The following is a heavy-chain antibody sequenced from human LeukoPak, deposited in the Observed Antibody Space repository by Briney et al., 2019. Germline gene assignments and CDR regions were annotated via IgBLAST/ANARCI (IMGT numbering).Heavy chain of an antibody. CDR2: INPNSGGT. J-gene: IGHJ5*02. CDR1: GYTLTGYY. D-gene: IGHD3-22*01. CDR3: ARDFAETYYYDSSGYYYPFGP. Sequence: ASVKVSCKASGYTLTGYYMHWVRQAPGQGLEWMGWINPNSGGTNYAQKFQGRVTMTRDTSISTAYMELSRLRSDDTAVYYCARDFAETYYYDSSGYYYPFGPWGQGTLVTVSS. V-gene: IGHV1-2*02.